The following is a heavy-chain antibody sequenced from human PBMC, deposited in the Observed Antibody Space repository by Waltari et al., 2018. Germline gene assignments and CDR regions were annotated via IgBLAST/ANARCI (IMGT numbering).Heavy chain of an antibody. D-gene: IGHD3-22*01. J-gene: IGHJ4*02. CDR2: IYHSGST. V-gene: IGHV4-38-2*01. CDR1: GYSISSGYY. CDR3: ARVGYYDSSGYLRH. Sequence: QVQLQESGPGLVKPSETLSLTCAVSGYSISSGYYWGWIRPPPGKGLEWIGSIYHSGSTYYNPSLKSRVTISVDTSKNQFSLKLSSVTAADTAVYYCARVGYYDSSGYLRHWGQGTLVTVSS.